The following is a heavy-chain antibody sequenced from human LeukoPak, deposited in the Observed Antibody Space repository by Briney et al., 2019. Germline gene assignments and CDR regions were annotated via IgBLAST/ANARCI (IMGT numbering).Heavy chain of an antibody. CDR3: ARGGYYGSGRYYFDS. V-gene: IGHV3-74*01. CDR1: GFTFSSYW. J-gene: IGHJ4*02. Sequence: GGSLRLSCAASGFTFSSYWMHWVRQAPGKGLVWVSRIKSDGSNTNYADSVKGRFTISRDNAKNTLHLQMNSLRAEDTAVYYCARGGYYGSGRYYFDSWGQGTLVTVST. CDR2: IKSDGSNT. D-gene: IGHD3-3*01.